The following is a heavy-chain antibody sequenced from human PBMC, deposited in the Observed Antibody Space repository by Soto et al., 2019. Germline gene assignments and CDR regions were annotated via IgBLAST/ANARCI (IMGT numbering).Heavy chain of an antibody. CDR2: IWYDGSNK. CDR1: GFTFSSYG. Sequence: GGSLRLSCAASGFTFSSYGMHWVRQAPGKGLEWVAVIWYDGSNKYYADSVKGRFTISRDNSKNTLYLQMNSLRAEDMAVYYWARDCHPGYCSGGSCYSFLFDSWGQGTLVTVSS. D-gene: IGHD2-15*01. J-gene: IGHJ4*02. CDR3: ARDCHPGYCSGGSCYSFLFDS. V-gene: IGHV3-33*01.